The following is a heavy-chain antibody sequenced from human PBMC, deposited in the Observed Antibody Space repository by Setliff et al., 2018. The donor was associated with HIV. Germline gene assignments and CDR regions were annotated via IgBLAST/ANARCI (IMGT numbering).Heavy chain of an antibody. Sequence: SETLSLTCTVSGGSISRSTHHWAWIRQPPGKGLEWIGALSSKGQAYYNPSLKSRVAISIDSSKNLFSLRLDSLTAADTAVYYCAAQDLDLVKYYYMDYWGPGTLGTVSS. D-gene: IGHD2-21*01. J-gene: IGHJ4*02. V-gene: IGHV4-39*07. CDR2: LSSKGQA. CDR3: AAQDLDLVKYYYMDY. CDR1: GGSISRSTHH.